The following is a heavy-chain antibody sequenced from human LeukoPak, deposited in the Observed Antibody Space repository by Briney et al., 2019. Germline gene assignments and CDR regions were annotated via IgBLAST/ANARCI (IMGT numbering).Heavy chain of an antibody. J-gene: IGHJ4*02. Sequence: GGSLRLSCAASGFTFSSYAMSWVRQAPGKGLEWVSAISGSGGSTYYADSVKGRFTISRDNSKNTLYLQMNSLRAEDRAVYYCAKDHLRIAVACNGFDYWGQGTLVTVSS. CDR1: GFTFSSYA. CDR2: ISGSGGST. D-gene: IGHD6-19*01. V-gene: IGHV3-23*01. CDR3: AKDHLRIAVACNGFDY.